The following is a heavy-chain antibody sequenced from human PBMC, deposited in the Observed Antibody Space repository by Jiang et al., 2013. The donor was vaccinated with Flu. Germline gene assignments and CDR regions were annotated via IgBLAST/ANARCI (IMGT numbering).Heavy chain of an antibody. CDR3: KWAGLDFDY. CDR2: FDPEDGET. Sequence: TELSMHWVRQAPGKGLEWMGGFDPEDGETIYAQKFQGRVTMTEDTSTDTAYMELSSLRSEDTAVYYCKWAGLDFDYWGQGTLVTVSS. V-gene: IGHV1-24*01. CDR1: TELS. J-gene: IGHJ4*02. D-gene: IGHD1-26*01.